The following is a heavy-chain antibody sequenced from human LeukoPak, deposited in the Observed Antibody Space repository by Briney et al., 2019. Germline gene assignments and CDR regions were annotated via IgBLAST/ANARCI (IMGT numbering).Heavy chain of an antibody. V-gene: IGHV3-23*01. D-gene: IGHD6-6*01. CDR1: GFTFSSYA. Sequence: TGGSLRLSCAASGFTFSSYAMSWVRQAPGKGLEWVSAISGSGGSTYYADSVKGRFTISRDNSKNTLYLQMNSLRAEDTAVYYXXXXRAPYSSSSGLDYWGQGTLVTVSS. CDR3: XXXRAPYSSSSGLDY. CDR2: ISGSGGST. J-gene: IGHJ4*02.